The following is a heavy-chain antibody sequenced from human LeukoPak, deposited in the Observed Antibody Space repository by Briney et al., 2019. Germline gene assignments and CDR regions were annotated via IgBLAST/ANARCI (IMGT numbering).Heavy chain of an antibody. D-gene: IGHD6-19*01. Sequence: SETLSLTCTVSGGSISWSSYYWGWIRQPPGKGLEWIGSMYYSGSTYYNPSLKSRVTISVDTSKNQFSLKLSSVTAADTAAYHCARLGYSSGWVNWFDPWGQGTLVTVSS. V-gene: IGHV4-39*01. CDR2: MYYSGST. CDR1: GGSISWSSYY. J-gene: IGHJ5*02. CDR3: ARLGYSSGWVNWFDP.